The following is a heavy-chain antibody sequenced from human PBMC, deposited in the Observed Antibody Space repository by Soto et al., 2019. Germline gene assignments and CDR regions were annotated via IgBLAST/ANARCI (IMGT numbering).Heavy chain of an antibody. Sequence: PGGSLRLSCAASGFTFSSYSMNWVRQAPGKGLEWVSYISSSSSTIYYADSVKGRFTISRDNAKNSLYLQMNSLRAEDTAVYYCARVRWLLPLLPHDFDYWGQGTLVTVSS. CDR3: ARVRWLLPLLPHDFDY. CDR2: ISSSSSTI. V-gene: IGHV3-48*01. D-gene: IGHD2-21*01. CDR1: GFTFSSYS. J-gene: IGHJ4*02.